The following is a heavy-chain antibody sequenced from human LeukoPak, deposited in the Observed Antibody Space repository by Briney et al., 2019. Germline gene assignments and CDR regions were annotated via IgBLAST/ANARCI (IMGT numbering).Heavy chain of an antibody. J-gene: IGHJ4*02. CDR2: INTDGSST. Sequence: GGSLRLSCAASGFTFGTYAMTWVRQAPGTGLVWVSRINTDGSSTNYADSVKGRFTISRDNTKNTVYLQMNSLRAEDTAVYYCARDLEVATGPDYWGQGTRVTVSS. CDR1: GFTFGTYA. CDR3: ARDLEVATGPDY. D-gene: IGHD5-12*01. V-gene: IGHV3-74*01.